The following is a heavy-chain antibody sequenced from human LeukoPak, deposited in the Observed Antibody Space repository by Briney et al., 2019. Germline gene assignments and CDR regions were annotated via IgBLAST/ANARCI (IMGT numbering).Heavy chain of an antibody. D-gene: IGHD3-3*01. Sequence: GGSLRLSCAASGFTFSSHAMGWVRQAPGKGLEWVSGIGGLGGSTYYAGSVKGRFTISRDNSQITLYLLMNSLRAGDTAVYYCARDPGVVAFHYFDYWGQGSLVTVSS. V-gene: IGHV3-23*01. CDR2: IGGLGGST. CDR3: ARDPGVVAFHYFDY. CDR1: GFTFSSHA. J-gene: IGHJ4*02.